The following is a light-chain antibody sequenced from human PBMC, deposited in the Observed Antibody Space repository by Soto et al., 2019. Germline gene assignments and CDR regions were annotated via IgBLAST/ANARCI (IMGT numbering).Light chain of an antibody. CDR1: SSDVGAYNH. Sequence: QSALTQPASVSASPGQSITISCSGISSDVGAYNHVSWYQQHPGKVPKVLIFDVSIRPSGISNRFSGSKSGTTASLTISGLEAGDEADYYCGSYTNTNTVVFGGGTQLTVL. V-gene: IGLV2-14*03. J-gene: IGLJ2*01. CDR2: DVS. CDR3: GSYTNTNTVV.